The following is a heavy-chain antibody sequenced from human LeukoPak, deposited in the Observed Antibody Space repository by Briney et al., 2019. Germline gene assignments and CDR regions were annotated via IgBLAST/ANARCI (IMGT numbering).Heavy chain of an antibody. D-gene: IGHD3-10*01. CDR1: GFTFSDYW. CDR3: ARDNLYGSGSYYNFDY. J-gene: IGHJ4*02. CDR2: IKQDGSEK. Sequence: GGSLRLSCGVSGFTFSDYWMNWVRQAPGKGLEWVASIKQDGSEKSYVDSVKGRFTISGDNAKNTLYLQMNSLRAEDTAVYYCARDNLYGSGSYYNFDYWGQGTLATVS. V-gene: IGHV3-7*01.